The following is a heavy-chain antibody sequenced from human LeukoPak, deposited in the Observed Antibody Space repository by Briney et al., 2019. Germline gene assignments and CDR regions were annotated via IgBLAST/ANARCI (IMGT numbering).Heavy chain of an antibody. CDR1: GGSISSSSYY. CDR2: IYYSGGT. D-gene: IGHD3-22*01. CDR3: ARVGGNYDSSGYYGS. V-gene: IGHV4-39*07. Sequence: SETLSLTCTVSGGSISSSSYYWGWIRQPPGKGLEWIGSIYYSGGTYYNPSLKSRVTISVDTSKNQFSLKLSSVTAADTAVYYCARVGGNYDSSGYYGSWGQGTLVTVSS. J-gene: IGHJ4*02.